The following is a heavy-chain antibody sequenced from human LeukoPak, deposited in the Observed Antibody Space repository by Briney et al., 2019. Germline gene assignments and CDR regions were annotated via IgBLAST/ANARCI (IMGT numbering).Heavy chain of an antibody. J-gene: IGHJ3*02. V-gene: IGHV4-39*07. Sequence: SETLSLTCTVSGGSINSGNHYWGWIRQSPGKGLEWIGSIYHSGSTYYNPSLKSRVTISVDTSKNQFSLKLNSVIAADTAVYYCARIPLLWFGERNRYTFDIWGQGTMVTVSS. CDR2: IYHSGST. CDR1: GGSINSGNHY. D-gene: IGHD3-10*01. CDR3: ARIPLLWFGERNRYTFDI.